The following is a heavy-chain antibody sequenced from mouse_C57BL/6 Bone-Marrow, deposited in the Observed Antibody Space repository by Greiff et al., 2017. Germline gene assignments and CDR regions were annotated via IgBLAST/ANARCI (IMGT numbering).Heavy chain of an antibody. CDR1: GFTFSDYG. V-gene: IGHV5-17*01. CDR3: ARRYYGSSPDY. J-gene: IGHJ2*01. CDR2: IRSGSSTI. D-gene: IGHD1-1*01. Sequence: DVHLVESGGGLVKPGGSLKLSCAASGFTFSDYGMHWVRQAPEKGLEWVAYIRSGSSTIYYADTVKGRFTISRDNAKNTLFLQMTSLRSEDTAMYYCARRYYGSSPDYWGQGTTLTVSS.